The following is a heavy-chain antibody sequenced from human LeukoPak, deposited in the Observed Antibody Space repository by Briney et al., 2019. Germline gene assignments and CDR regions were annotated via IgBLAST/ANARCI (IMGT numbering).Heavy chain of an antibody. Sequence: ASVKVSCKASGYSFIRYHIHWVRQAPGQGLEWMGVLKLYDGSISHAQKFQGRVTMTSDTSTSTVYMELSSLRSEDTAVYFCARDGGSYRFDYWGQGTLVTVSS. CDR1: GYSFIRYH. D-gene: IGHD1-26*01. CDR2: LKLYDGSI. V-gene: IGHV1-46*01. CDR3: ARDGGSYRFDY. J-gene: IGHJ4*02.